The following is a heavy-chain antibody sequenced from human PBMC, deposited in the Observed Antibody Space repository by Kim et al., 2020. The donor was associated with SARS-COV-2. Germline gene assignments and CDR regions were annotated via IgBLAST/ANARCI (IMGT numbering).Heavy chain of an antibody. V-gene: IGHV4-34*01. CDR2: INHSGST. D-gene: IGHD6-6*01. CDR3: ASSSSARGADY. CDR1: GGSFSGYY. Sequence: SETLSLTCAVYGGSFSGYYWSWIRQPPGKGLEWIGEINHSGSTNYNPSLKSRVTISVDTSKNQFSLKLSSVTAADTAVYYCASSSSARGADYWGQGTLVTVSS. J-gene: IGHJ4*02.